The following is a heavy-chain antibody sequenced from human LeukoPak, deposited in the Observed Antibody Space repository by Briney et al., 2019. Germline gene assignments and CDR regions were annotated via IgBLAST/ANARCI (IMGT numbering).Heavy chain of an antibody. Sequence: GGSLRLSCVASGFTFSFYWMAWVRQAPGKGLEWVANIKQDGSEKYYVDSARGRFTIPRDNAKNSLYLQMNSLRAEDTAVYYCARDEHQYYSESSGRFDFWGQGVLVTVSS. V-gene: IGHV3-7*04. CDR1: GFTFSFYW. J-gene: IGHJ4*02. D-gene: IGHD3-22*01. CDR3: ARDEHQYYSESSGRFDF. CDR2: IKQDGSEK.